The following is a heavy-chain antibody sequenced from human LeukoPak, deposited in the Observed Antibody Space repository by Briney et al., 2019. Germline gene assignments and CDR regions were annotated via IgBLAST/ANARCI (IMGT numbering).Heavy chain of an antibody. CDR3: ARQWSSGWSFFDY. Sequence: GESLKISCKGSGYIFTTYWIGWVRQMPGKGLEWMGIIYPGDSDTRYSPSFQGQVTISADRSISTAYLQWSSLKASDTAMYYCARQWSSGWSFFDYWGQGTLVTVSS. CDR1: GYIFTTYW. V-gene: IGHV5-51*01. J-gene: IGHJ4*02. CDR2: IYPGDSDT. D-gene: IGHD6-19*01.